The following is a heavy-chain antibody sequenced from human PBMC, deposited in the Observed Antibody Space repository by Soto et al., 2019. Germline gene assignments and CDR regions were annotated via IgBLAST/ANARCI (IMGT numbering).Heavy chain of an antibody. D-gene: IGHD3-10*01. CDR3: ARDGSGGAWGWFDP. V-gene: IGHV3-33*01. CDR1: GYTFIRYG. Sequence: QVQLVESGGGVVQAGMSLRHSCAASGYTFIRYGMHWVRQAPGKGLEWVAVIWYDGSNNYYADSVKGRFTISRDNSKNTVFLQMDSLRVEDTALYYCARDGSGGAWGWFDPWGQGTLVSVSS. CDR2: IWYDGSNN. J-gene: IGHJ5*02.